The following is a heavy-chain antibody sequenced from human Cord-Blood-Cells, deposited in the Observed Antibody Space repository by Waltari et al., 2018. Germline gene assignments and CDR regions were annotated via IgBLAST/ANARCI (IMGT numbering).Heavy chain of an antibody. CDR3: ARGAGSSWYYYYGMDV. V-gene: IGHV1-8*03. D-gene: IGHD6-13*01. J-gene: IGHJ6*02. CDR1: GYTFTSYD. CDR2: MNPNSGKT. Sequence: QVQLVQSGAEVKKPGASVKVSCKASGYTFTSYDINWVRQATGQGLEWMGWMNPNSGKTGYSQKFQGRVTITRNTSISTAYMELGSLRSEDTAVYYCARGAGSSWYYYYGMDVWGQGTTVTVSS.